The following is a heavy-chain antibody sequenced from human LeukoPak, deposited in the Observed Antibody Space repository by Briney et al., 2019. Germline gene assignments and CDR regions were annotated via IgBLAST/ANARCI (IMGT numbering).Heavy chain of an antibody. CDR1: GFTFSSYA. D-gene: IGHD6-13*01. CDR2: ISGSGGST. CDR3: AKDYLQQQLVA. V-gene: IGHV3-23*01. J-gene: IGHJ5*02. Sequence: GGSLRLSCAASGFTFSSYAMSWVRQAPGKGLEWVSTISGSGGSTYYADSVKGRFTISRDNSKNTLYLQMNSLRAEDTAVYYCAKDYLQQQLVAWGQGTLVTVSS.